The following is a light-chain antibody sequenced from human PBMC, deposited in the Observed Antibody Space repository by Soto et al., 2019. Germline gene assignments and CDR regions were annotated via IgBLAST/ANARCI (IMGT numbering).Light chain of an antibody. CDR1: QSVLYSSNNKNY. CDR3: QQYYSNPLT. CDR2: WAS. Sequence: DIVMTQSPDSLAVSLGERATINCKSSQSVLYSSNNKNYLAWYQQTQGQTPKMLIYWASTRESGVPDRFSGSGSGTDFTLPISRLQAEDVEVYYCQQYYSNPLTFGGGTKVDIK. V-gene: IGKV4-1*01. J-gene: IGKJ4*01.